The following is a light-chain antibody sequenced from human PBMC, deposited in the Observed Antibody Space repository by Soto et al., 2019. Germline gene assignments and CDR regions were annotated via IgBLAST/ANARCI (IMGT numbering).Light chain of an antibody. V-gene: IGKV3-20*01. CDR1: QTVSSY. Sequence: ENVLTQSPGTLSLSPGERATLSCRASQTVSSYLTWYQQRPGQTPRLLIYGASKRATGIPDRFSGNGSGTIFTFTISTLEPEDFALYYCQQYGTSPITFGQGTRLEIK. CDR2: GAS. J-gene: IGKJ5*01. CDR3: QQYGTSPIT.